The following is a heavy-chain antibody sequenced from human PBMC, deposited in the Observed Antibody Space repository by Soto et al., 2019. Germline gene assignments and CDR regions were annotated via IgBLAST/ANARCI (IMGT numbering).Heavy chain of an antibody. CDR3: ARALGGYRSSGAQINLYYVYGMDV. V-gene: IGHV1-69*12. J-gene: IGHJ6*02. CDR2: IIPIFGPA. D-gene: IGHD6-13*01. CDR1: GGNFNNYA. Sequence: QVQLVQSGAEVKKPGSSVKVSCEASGGNFNNYALNWVRQAPGQGLEWMGGIIPIFGPANYAQKFQGRVTITADESTSTAYKDMTRLRSEEKAIYYCARALGGYRSSGAQINLYYVYGMDVWGQGTTVTVSS.